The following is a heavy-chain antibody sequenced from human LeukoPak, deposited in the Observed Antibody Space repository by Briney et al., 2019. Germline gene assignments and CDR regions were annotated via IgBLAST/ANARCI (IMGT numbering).Heavy chain of an antibody. CDR1: GYTFPGFY. CDR2: INPNSGDT. D-gene: IGHD3-10*01. CDR3: ARDWKYYSWGSPSGY. Sequence: EASVKVSCKASGYTFPGFYIHWVRQAPGQGLEWMGWINPNSGDTNYAQKFQGRVTMTRDTSISTAYMGMSGLRSDDTAVYYCARDWKYYSWGSPSGYWGQGTLVTVSS. V-gene: IGHV1-2*02. J-gene: IGHJ4*02.